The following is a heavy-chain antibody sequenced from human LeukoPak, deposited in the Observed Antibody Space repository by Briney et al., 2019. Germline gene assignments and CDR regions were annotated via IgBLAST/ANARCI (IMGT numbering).Heavy chain of an antibody. V-gene: IGHV3-53*01. CDR1: GFTVSSNY. J-gene: IGHJ4*02. CDR2: IYSGDST. Sequence: GGSLRLSCAASGFTVSSNYMTWVRQAPGKGLEWVSVIYSGDSTYYADSVKGRFTISRDSSKNTLYLQMNSLRAEDTAVYYCARDSTATTTDYWGQRALVTVSS. D-gene: IGHD4-17*01. CDR3: ARDSTATTTDY.